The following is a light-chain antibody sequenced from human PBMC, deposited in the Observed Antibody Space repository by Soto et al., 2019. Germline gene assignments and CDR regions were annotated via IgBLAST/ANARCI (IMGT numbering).Light chain of an antibody. CDR3: QHYNSYSEA. CDR1: QGISNY. J-gene: IGKJ1*01. V-gene: IGKV1-5*03. Sequence: DIQMTQSPSSVSSSVGDRVIITLRASQGISNYLAWYQQKPGKAPKLLIYKASTLKSGVPSRFSGSGSGTEFTLTISSLQPDDFATYYCQHYNSYSEAFGQGTKVDI. CDR2: KAS.